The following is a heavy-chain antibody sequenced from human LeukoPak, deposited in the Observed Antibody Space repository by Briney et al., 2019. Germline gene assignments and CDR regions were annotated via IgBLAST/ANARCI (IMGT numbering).Heavy chain of an antibody. J-gene: IGHJ4*02. V-gene: IGHV4-34*01. Sequence: SETLSLTCAVYGGSFSGYYWSWIRQPPVKGLEWIGEINHSGSTNYNPSLKSRVTISVDTSKNQFSLKLSSVTAADTAVYYCARDLGDYGDYWGQGTLVTVSS. CDR3: ARDLGDYGDY. D-gene: IGHD4-17*01. CDR1: GGSFSGYY. CDR2: INHSGST.